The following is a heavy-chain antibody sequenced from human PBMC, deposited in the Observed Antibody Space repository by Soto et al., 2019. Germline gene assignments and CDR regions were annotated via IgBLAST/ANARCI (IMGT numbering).Heavy chain of an antibody. CDR3: AREALIRCLDY. Sequence: GGSLRLSCAASGFTFSSYSMNWVRQAPGKGLEWVSYISSSSSTIYYADSVKGRFTISRDNAKNSLYLQMNSLRAEDTAVYYCAREALIRCLDYWGQGTLVTVSS. V-gene: IGHV3-48*01. CDR2: ISSSSSTI. D-gene: IGHD4-17*01. CDR1: GFTFSSYS. J-gene: IGHJ4*02.